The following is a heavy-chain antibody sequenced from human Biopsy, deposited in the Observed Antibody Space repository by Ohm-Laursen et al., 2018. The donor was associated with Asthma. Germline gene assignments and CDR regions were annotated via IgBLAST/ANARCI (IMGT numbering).Heavy chain of an antibody. CDR1: GYIFTSHA. CDR3: ARGQKSAGDRWFDP. V-gene: IGHV1-2*06. D-gene: IGHD6-13*01. CDR2: INPNSGGT. J-gene: IGHJ5*02. Sequence: ASVKVSCKASGYIFTSHAMNWVRQAPGQGLEWMGRINPNSGGTNYAQKFQGRVTMTRDTAISTAYMEVSRLRSDDTAVYYCARGQKSAGDRWFDPWGQGTLVTVSS.